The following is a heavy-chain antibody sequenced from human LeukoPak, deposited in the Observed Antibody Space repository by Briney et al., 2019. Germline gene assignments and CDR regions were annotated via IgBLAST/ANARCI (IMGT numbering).Heavy chain of an antibody. J-gene: IGHJ4*02. D-gene: IGHD3/OR15-3a*01. CDR1: GFTFSSYW. CDR3: ARVRTGFDFDY. Sequence: GGSLRLSCAASGFTFSSYWMSWVRQAPGKGLEWVANIKQDGSEKYYVDSVKGRFTISRDNAKNSQYLQMNSLRAEDTAVYYCARVRTGFDFDYWGQGTLVTVSS. V-gene: IGHV3-7*01. CDR2: IKQDGSEK.